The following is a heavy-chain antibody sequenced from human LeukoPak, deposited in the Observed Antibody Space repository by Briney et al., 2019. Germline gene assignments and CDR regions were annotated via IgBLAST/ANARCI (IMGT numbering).Heavy chain of an antibody. J-gene: IGHJ4*02. D-gene: IGHD6-13*01. CDR2: IYYSGST. Sequence: SETLSLTCTVSGGSISSSSYYWGWIRQPPGKGLEWIGSIYYSGSTYYNPSLKSRVTISVDTSKNQFSLKLSSVTAADTAVYYCARDRTSGSSPAIDYWGQGTLVTVSS. CDR3: ARDRTSGSSPAIDY. CDR1: GGSISSSSYY. V-gene: IGHV4-39*07.